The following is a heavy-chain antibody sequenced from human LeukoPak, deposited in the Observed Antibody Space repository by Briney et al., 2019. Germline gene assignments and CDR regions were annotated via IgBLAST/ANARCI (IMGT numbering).Heavy chain of an antibody. Sequence: SETLSLTCVVSGGSFSGYYWVWIRQHPGKGLEWIGEINQGGSTSYTPSLKSRIIISLDMSKSQFSLKLNSVTAADTAVYYCARHKAYGSGSYSPYYFDYWGQGTQVTVSS. J-gene: IGHJ4*02. CDR2: INQGGST. CDR1: GGSFSGYY. CDR3: ARHKAYGSGSYSPYYFDY. D-gene: IGHD3-10*01. V-gene: IGHV4-34*01.